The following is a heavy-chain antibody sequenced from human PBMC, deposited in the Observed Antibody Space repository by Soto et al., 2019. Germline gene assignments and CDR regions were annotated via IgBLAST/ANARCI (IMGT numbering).Heavy chain of an antibody. CDR2: IYYSGST. CDR3: AKKIRELWFGSGGDYGMDV. V-gene: IGHV4-39*01. J-gene: IGHJ6*02. Sequence: SESLSLTCTVSGGSISSSSYYWGWIRQPPGKGLEWIGSIYYSGSTYYNPSLKSRVTISVDTSKNQFSLKLSSVTAADTAVYYCAKKIRELWFGSGGDYGMDVWGQGTTVTVSS. D-gene: IGHD3-10*01. CDR1: GGSISSSSYY.